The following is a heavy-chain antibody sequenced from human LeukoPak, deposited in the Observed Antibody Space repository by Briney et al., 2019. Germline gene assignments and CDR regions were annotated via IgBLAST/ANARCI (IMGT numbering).Heavy chain of an antibody. Sequence: GGTLRLSCAASGFTFSSYGMSWVRQAPGKGLEWVSAISGSGGSTYYADSVKGRFTISRDNAKNSLYLQMNSLRAEDTAVYYCARDFLFSQQLVPPSTDGDRTAWFDPWGQGTLVTVSS. D-gene: IGHD6-13*01. CDR2: ISGSGGST. V-gene: IGHV3-23*01. CDR3: ARDFLFSQQLVPPSTDGDRTAWFDP. J-gene: IGHJ5*02. CDR1: GFTFSSYG.